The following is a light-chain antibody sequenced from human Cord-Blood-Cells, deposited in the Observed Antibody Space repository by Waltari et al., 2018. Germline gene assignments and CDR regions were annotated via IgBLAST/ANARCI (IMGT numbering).Light chain of an antibody. CDR3: SSYTSTSTLDWV. CDR2: DVS. Sequence: SPGQSITISCTGTSSDVGGYNYVSWYQQHPGKAPRLMIYDVSNRPSGVSNRFSGSNSGNTASLTISGLQAEDEADYYCSSYTSTSTLDWVCGGGTKLTVL. V-gene: IGLV2-14*04. J-gene: IGLJ3*02. CDR1: SSDVGGYNY.